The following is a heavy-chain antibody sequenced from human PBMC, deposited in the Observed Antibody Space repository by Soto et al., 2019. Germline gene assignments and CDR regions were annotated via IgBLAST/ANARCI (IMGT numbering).Heavy chain of an antibody. J-gene: IGHJ4*02. Sequence: PGGSLRLSCAASGFSVTSTYMNWVRQVPGKGLEWVSVIHGGGHTYYADSVKGQFTISRDTSKNTVYLQMNNLRAEDTAVYSCARSNGEYFDFWGQGILVTVSS. D-gene: IGHD4-17*01. V-gene: IGHV3-53*01. CDR3: ARSNGEYFDF. CDR2: IHGGGHT. CDR1: GFSVTSTY.